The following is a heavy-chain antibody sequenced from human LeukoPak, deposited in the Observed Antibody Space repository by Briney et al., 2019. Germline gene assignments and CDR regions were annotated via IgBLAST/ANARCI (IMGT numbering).Heavy chain of an antibody. D-gene: IGHD1-26*01. CDR1: GFSFGDST. CDR2: IRGKAYGGTT. CDR3: SRPPIVGATMVLDVDY. Sequence: PGGSLRLSCAASGFSFGDSTMRWFRQAPGKGLEWVGFIRGKAYGGTTEYAASVKGRFTISRDDPKRIAYLQMNSLKTEDTAVYYCSRPPIVGATMVLDVDYWGPGTLVTVSS. J-gene: IGHJ4*02. V-gene: IGHV3-49*03.